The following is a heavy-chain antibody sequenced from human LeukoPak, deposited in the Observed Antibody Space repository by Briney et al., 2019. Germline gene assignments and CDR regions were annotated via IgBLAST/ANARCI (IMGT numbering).Heavy chain of an antibody. CDR3: CVTRGDL. Sequence: GGSLRLSCEASGFTFSKVWMSWVRQAPGKGLEWVGRIKSKSDDGTTDYAPPVRGSFTISRDDSKSTVYLQMDSLRSEDTAVYYCCVTRGDLWGRGTLVTVSS. CDR2: IKSKSDDGTT. J-gene: IGHJ5*02. V-gene: IGHV3-15*01. D-gene: IGHD1-14*01. CDR1: GFTFSKVW.